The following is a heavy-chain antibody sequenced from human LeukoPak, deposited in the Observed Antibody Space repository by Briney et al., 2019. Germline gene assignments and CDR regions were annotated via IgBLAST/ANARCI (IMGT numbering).Heavy chain of an antibody. CDR1: GYTFTSYD. CDR2: MNPNSGNT. V-gene: IGHV1-8*03. CDR3: ARTSSGQWELLFPDAFDI. J-gene: IGHJ3*02. Sequence: ASVKVSCKASGYTFTSYDINWVRQATGQGLEWMGWMNPNSGNTGYAQKFQGRVTITRNTSISTAYMELSSLRSEDTAVYYYARTSSGQWELLFPDAFDIWGQGTMVTVSS. D-gene: IGHD1-26*01.